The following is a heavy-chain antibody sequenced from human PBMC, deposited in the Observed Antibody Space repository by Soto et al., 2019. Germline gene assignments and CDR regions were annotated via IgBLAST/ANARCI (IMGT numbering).Heavy chain of an antibody. CDR3: ARDFPGIAWTYCGMVV. Sequence: PGGALRLSCAASGLTFSRYSMNWVRQAPGKGLEWVSSISSSSGYIYYADSVKGRFTISRDNAKNSLYLQMNSLRAEDTAVYYCARDFPGIAWTYCGMVVWRQATTVTL. D-gene: IGHD6-13*01. V-gene: IGHV3-21*01. CDR2: ISSSSGYI. J-gene: IGHJ6*02. CDR1: GLTFSRYS.